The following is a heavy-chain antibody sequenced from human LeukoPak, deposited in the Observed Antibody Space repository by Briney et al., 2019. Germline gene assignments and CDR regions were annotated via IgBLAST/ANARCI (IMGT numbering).Heavy chain of an antibody. CDR2: INPNSGGT. D-gene: IGHD2-21*01. Sequence: GASVKVSCKVSGYTLTEFSMHWVRQAPGQGLEWVGWINPNSGGTNYAQKFQGRVTMTRDTSISTAYMELSRLRSDDTAVYYCARVGGGEPFDYWGQGTLVTVSS. CDR3: ARVGGGEPFDY. CDR1: GYTLTEFS. V-gene: IGHV1-2*02. J-gene: IGHJ4*02.